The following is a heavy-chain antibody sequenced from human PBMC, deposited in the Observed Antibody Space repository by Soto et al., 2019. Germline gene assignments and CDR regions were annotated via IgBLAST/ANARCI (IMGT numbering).Heavy chain of an antibody. CDR1: GFTVSSNY. CDR3: ARVPLGYDYDSSDHFDY. J-gene: IGHJ4*02. Sequence: GGSLRLSCAASGFTVSSNYMSWVRQAPGKGLEWVSVIYSGGSTYYADSVKGRFTISRDNSKNTLYLQMNSPRAEDTAVYYCARVPLGYDYDSSDHFDYWGQGTLVTVSS. D-gene: IGHD3-22*01. V-gene: IGHV3-53*01. CDR2: IYSGGST.